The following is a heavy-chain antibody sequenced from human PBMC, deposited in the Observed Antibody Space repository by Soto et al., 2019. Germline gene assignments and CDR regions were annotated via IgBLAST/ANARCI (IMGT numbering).Heavy chain of an antibody. D-gene: IGHD3-9*01. J-gene: IGHJ5*02. Sequence: SETLSLTGAVSGGSISSSNWWSWVRQPPGKGLEWIGEIYHSGSTNYNPSLKSRVTISVDKSKNQFSLKLSSVTAADTAVYYCSRGPARYFDWLLEFDPWGQGTLVTVSS. V-gene: IGHV4-4*02. CDR2: IYHSGST. CDR1: GGSISSSNW. CDR3: SRGPARYFDWLLEFDP.